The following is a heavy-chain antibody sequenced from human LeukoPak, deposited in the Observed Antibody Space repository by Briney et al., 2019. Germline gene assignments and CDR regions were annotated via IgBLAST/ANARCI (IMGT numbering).Heavy chain of an antibody. V-gene: IGHV4-34*01. CDR3: ASTYCSSTSCYIFDY. CDR1: GGSFSGYY. D-gene: IGHD2-2*02. Sequence: PSETLSLTCAVYGGSFSGYYWSWIRQPPGKGLEWIGEINHSGSTNYNPSLKSRVTISVDTSKNQFSLKLSSVTAADTAVYYCASTYCSSTSCYIFDYWGQGTLVTVSS. CDR2: INHSGST. J-gene: IGHJ4*02.